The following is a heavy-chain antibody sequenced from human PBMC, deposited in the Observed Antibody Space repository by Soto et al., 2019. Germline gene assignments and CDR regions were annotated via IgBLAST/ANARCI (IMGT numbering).Heavy chain of an antibody. CDR2: IYYSGST. J-gene: IGHJ3*02. D-gene: IGHD2-2*01. CDR1: GGSISSGVYY. CDR3: ARDGPAAGFDAFDI. Sequence: SETLSLTCTVSGGSISSGVYYWSWIRHHPGKGLEWIGYIYYSGSTYYNPSLKSRVTISVDTSKNQFSLKLSSVTAADTAVYYCARDGPAAGFDAFDIWGQGTMVTVSS. V-gene: IGHV4-31*03.